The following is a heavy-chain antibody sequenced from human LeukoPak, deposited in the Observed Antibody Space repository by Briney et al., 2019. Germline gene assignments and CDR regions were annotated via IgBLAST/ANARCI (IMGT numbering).Heavy chain of an antibody. J-gene: IGHJ4*02. CDR2: ISGSGGST. CDR1: GFPFSSYA. D-gene: IGHD6-19*01. Sequence: GGSLRLSCAASGFPFSSYAMSWVRQAPGKRLEWVSAISGSGGSTYYADSVKGRFTISRDNSKNTLYLQMNSLRAEDTAVYYCAKDVSGWSDGPFDYWGQGTLVTVSS. CDR3: AKDVSGWSDGPFDY. V-gene: IGHV3-23*01.